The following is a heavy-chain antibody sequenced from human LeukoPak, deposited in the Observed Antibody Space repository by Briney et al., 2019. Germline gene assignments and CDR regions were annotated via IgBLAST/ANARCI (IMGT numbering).Heavy chain of an antibody. CDR2: IQHDGSNK. J-gene: IGHJ6*03. CDR3: AKDGAYYGSGSPLGGGYYYMDV. D-gene: IGHD3-10*01. V-gene: IGHV3-30*02. CDR1: GFTFTSHG. Sequence: GGSLRLSCVVSGFTFTSHGMHWIRQAPGKGLEWVAFIQHDGSNKYHADSVKGRFTISRDDSKNTLYLQMNSLRVEDTALYYCAKDGAYYGSGSPLGGGYYYMDVWGKGTTVTITS.